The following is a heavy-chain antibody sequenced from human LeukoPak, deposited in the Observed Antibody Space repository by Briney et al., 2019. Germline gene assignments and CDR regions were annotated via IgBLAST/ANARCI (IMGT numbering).Heavy chain of an antibody. CDR2: IKQDGSEK. Sequence: GGSLRLSCAASGFTFSTYRMSWVRQAPGKGLEWVANIKQDGSEKHYVDSVKGRFTISRDNARNSLYLQMNSLRVEDTAVYYCARLFGGVTTYDYWGQGALVTVSS. J-gene: IGHJ4*02. CDR3: ARLFGGVTTYDY. D-gene: IGHD2-8*02. V-gene: IGHV3-7*01. CDR1: GFTFSTYR.